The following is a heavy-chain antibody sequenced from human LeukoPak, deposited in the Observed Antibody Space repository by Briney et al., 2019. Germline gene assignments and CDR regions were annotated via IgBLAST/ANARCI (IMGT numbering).Heavy chain of an antibody. CDR1: GFTFSSYA. J-gene: IGHJ4*02. Sequence: GGSLRLSCAASGFTFSSYAMHWVRQAPGKGLEYVSAISSNGGSTYYANSVKGRFTISRDNSKNTLYLQMGSLRAEDMAVYYCARSLRVIAAADVWGQGTLVTVSS. V-gene: IGHV3-64*01. CDR3: ARSLRVIAAADV. CDR2: ISSNGGST. D-gene: IGHD6-13*01.